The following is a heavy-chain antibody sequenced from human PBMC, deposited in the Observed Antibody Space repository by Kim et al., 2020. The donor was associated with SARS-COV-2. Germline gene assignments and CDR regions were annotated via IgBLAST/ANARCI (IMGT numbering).Heavy chain of an antibody. CDR3: ARGFVDMIVAGDGMDV. V-gene: IGHV4-59*01. J-gene: IGHJ6*02. CDR1: GGSISSYY. CDR2: IYYSGST. Sequence: SETLSLTCTVSGGSISSYYWSWIRQPPGKGLEWIGYIYYSGSTNYNPSLKSRVTISVDTSKNQFSLKLSSVTAADTAVYYCARGFVDMIVAGDGMDVWGQGTTVTVSS. D-gene: IGHD6-19*01.